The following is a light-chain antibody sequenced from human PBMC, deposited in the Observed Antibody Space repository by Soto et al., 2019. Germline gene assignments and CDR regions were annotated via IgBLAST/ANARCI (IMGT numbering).Light chain of an antibody. CDR2: GAS. Sequence: EIVLTQSPGTLSLSPGERATLSCRASQSVSSSYLAWYQQKPGQAPRLLIYGASSRATGIPDRFSGSGSGTDLTLTISRLEPEDFAVDYCQQYGSSPPGLTFGGGTKVEIK. CDR3: QQYGSSPPGLT. J-gene: IGKJ4*01. V-gene: IGKV3-20*01. CDR1: QSVSSSY.